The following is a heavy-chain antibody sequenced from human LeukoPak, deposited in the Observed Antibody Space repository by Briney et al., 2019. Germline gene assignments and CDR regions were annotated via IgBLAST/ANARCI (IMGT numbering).Heavy chain of an antibody. V-gene: IGHV6-1*01. Sequence: SQTLSLTCDISGDSVSSDSAVWNWIRQSPSRGLEWLGRTYYRSKWYNDYAVSLKSRITINPDTSKNQFSLQLNSVIPEDTAVYYCVRDQRGIGPDPWGQGTLVTVSS. CDR3: VRDQRGIGPDP. CDR1: GDSVSSDSAV. CDR2: TYYRSKWYN. J-gene: IGHJ5*02. D-gene: IGHD6-13*01.